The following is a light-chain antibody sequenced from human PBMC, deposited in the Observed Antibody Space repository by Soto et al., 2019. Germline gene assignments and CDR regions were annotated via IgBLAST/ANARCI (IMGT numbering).Light chain of an antibody. J-gene: IGKJ1*01. CDR1: QSVSTY. Sequence: EIVLTQSPATLSLSPVERATLSCRASQSVSTYLAWYQQKPGQAPRLLIYDASNRATGIPARFSGSGSGTDFTLTISSLEPEDFAVYYCQQRDNWPPWTFGQGTKVDIK. CDR2: DAS. CDR3: QQRDNWPPWT. V-gene: IGKV3-11*01.